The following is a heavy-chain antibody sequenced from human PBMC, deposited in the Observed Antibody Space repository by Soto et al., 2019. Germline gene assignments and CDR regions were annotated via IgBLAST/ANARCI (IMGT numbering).Heavy chain of an antibody. Sequence: PGESLKISCKGSGYNFNRYWIGWVRQMPGEGLEWMGIIYPGDSDTRYSPSFQGQVTISADKSISTAYLQWSSLKASDTAMYYCARPRRGIVGAIDLHDAFDIWGQGTMVTVSS. CDR2: IYPGDSDT. D-gene: IGHD1-26*01. CDR3: ARPRRGIVGAIDLHDAFDI. CDR1: GYNFNRYW. V-gene: IGHV5-51*01. J-gene: IGHJ3*02.